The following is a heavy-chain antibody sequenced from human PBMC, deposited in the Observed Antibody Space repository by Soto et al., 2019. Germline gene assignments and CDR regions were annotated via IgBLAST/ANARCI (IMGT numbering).Heavy chain of an antibody. CDR1: GGTFSSYA. CDR2: IIPIFGTA. CDR3: ARAQSERFIVARVGGMDV. J-gene: IGHJ6*02. D-gene: IGHD5-12*01. V-gene: IGHV1-69*13. Sequence: SVKVSCKASGGTFSSYAISWVRQAPGQGLEWMGGIIPIFGTANYAQKLQGRVTITADESTSTAYMELSSLRSEDTAVYYCARAQSERFIVARVGGMDVWGQGTTVTVSS.